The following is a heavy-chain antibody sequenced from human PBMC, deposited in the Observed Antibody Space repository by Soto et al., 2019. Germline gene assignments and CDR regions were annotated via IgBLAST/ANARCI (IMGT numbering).Heavy chain of an antibody. CDR1: GFTFTSYW. CDR2: IKQNGGEE. D-gene: IGHD3-9*01. CDR3: ATSSDTGYIFDF. V-gene: IGHV3-7*01. Sequence: SLRLSCAASGFTFTSYWMSWVRQAPGKGLEWVASIKQNGGEEYYVDSVKGRFTISRDNAKNSLYLEMNSLRAEDRAVYYCATSSDTGYIFDFWGQGTLVTVSS. J-gene: IGHJ4*02.